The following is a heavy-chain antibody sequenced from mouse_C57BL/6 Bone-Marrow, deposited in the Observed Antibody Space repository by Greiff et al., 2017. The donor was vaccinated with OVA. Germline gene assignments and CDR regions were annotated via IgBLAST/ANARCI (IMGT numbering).Heavy chain of an antibody. V-gene: IGHV5-4*01. CDR3: ARESLENY. Sequence: EVQLVESGGGLVKPGGSLKLSCAASGFTFSSYAMSWVRQTPEKRLEWVATISDGGSYTYYPDNVKGRFTISRDNAKNNLYLQMSHLKSEDTAMYYCARESLENYWGQGTTLTVSS. CDR1: GFTFSSYA. J-gene: IGHJ2*01. D-gene: IGHD6-2*01. CDR2: ISDGGSYT.